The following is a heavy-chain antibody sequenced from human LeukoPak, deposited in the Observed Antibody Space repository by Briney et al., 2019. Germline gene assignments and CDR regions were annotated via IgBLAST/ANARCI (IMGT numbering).Heavy chain of an antibody. D-gene: IGHD3-22*01. V-gene: IGHV4-34*01. Sequence: NTSETLSLTCAVYGGSFSGYYWSWIRQPPGKGLEWIGEINHSGSTNYNPSLKSRVTISVDTSKNQFSLKLSSVTAADTAVYYCARPPYYYDIWGQGTLVTVSS. CDR2: INHSGST. CDR3: ARPPYYYDI. J-gene: IGHJ4*02. CDR1: GGSFSGYY.